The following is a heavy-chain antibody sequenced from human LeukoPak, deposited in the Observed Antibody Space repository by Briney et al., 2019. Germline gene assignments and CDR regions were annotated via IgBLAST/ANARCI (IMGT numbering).Heavy chain of an antibody. CDR2: ISSSSSYI. CDR1: GFIFSNYW. V-gene: IGHV3-21*01. D-gene: IGHD3-3*01. CDR3: ARPYYDFWSATD. J-gene: IGHJ4*02. Sequence: GGSLRLSCAASGFIFSNYWMSWVRQAPGKGLEWVSSISSSSSYIYYADSVKGRFTISRDNAKNSLYLQMNSLRAEDTAVYYCARPYYDFWSATDWGQGTLVTVSS.